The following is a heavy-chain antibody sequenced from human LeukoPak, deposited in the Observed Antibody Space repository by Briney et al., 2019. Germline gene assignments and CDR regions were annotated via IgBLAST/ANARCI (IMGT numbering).Heavy chain of an antibody. V-gene: IGHV4-39*01. J-gene: IGHJ4*02. CDR1: GGSISSSSYY. CDR3: ARHGLALSYFDY. Sequence: SETLSLTCTVSGGSISSSSYYWGWIRQPPGKGLEWIGSIYYSGSTYYNPSLKSRVTISVDTSKNQFSLKLSSVTAADTAVYYCARHGLALSYFDYWGQGTLVTVSS. CDR2: IYYSGST.